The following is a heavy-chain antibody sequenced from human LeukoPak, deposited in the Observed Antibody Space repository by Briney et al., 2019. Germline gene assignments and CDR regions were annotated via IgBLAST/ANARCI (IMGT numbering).Heavy chain of an antibody. J-gene: IGHJ6*02. CDR2: ISGSGGAT. CDR1: GFTFSNYA. Sequence: PGGSLRLSCAASGFTFSNYAMSWVRQAPGKGLEWVSGISGSGGATYYADSVKGRFTISRDNSKNTLYLQMSGLRAEDTAVYYCAKKVITYYYGMDVWGQGTTVTVSS. CDR3: AKKVITYYYGMDV. D-gene: IGHD2-21*01. V-gene: IGHV3-23*01.